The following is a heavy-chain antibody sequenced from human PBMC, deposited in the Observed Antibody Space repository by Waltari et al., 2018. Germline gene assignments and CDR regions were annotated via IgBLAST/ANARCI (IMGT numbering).Heavy chain of an antibody. CDR3: ARVTPLYYYYMDV. V-gene: IGHV3-74*03. Sequence: EMQLVESGGGLVQPGGSLRLSCEVSGFTFSSYCMHWVRQAPGKGLVWVSRINTDGSGTTYADSVKGRFTISRDNAENTLYLQLNSLRAEDTAVYYCARVTPLYYYYMDVWGKGTTVTVSS. CDR1: GFTFSSYC. J-gene: IGHJ6*03. D-gene: IGHD1-20*01. CDR2: INTDGSGT.